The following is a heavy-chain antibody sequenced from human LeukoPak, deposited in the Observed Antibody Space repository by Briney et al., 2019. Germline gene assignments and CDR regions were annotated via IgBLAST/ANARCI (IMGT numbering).Heavy chain of an antibody. CDR2: MNPNSGNT. J-gene: IGHJ5*02. CDR3: ARGQYRHYEYVWGSYRYGWFDP. CDR1: GYTFTSYD. D-gene: IGHD3-16*02. V-gene: IGHV1-8*01. Sequence: ASVKVSCKASGYTFTSYDINWVRQATGQGLEWMGWMNPNSGNTGYAQKFQGRVTMTRNTSISTAYMELSSLRSEDTAVYYCARGQYRHYEYVWGSYRYGWFDPWGQGTLVTVSS.